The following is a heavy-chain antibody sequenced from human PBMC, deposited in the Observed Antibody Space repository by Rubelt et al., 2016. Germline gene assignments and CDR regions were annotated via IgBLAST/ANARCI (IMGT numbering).Heavy chain of an antibody. Sequence: VQLVESGGGLVNPGGSLRLSCAASGFTFSNYGMHWVRQAPGKGLEWVALIWSDGSKKYYADSVKGRFTISRDKYKNTLDLQMNCLRAEDTAVYYCAKDRSRGHYYENWGQGTLVTVSS. CDR1: GFTFSNYG. J-gene: IGHJ4*02. D-gene: IGHD2-15*01. CDR3: AKDRSRGHYYEN. V-gene: IGHV3-30*02. CDR2: IWSDGSKK.